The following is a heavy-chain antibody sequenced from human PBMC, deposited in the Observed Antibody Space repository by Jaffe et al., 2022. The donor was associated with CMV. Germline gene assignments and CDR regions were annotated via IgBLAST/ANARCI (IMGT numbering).Heavy chain of an antibody. CDR1: GGSISSSSYY. V-gene: IGHV4-39*01. J-gene: IGHJ5*02. CDR2: IYYSGST. CDR3: ARPDILTGSATDGSFWFDP. Sequence: QLQLQESGPGLVKPSETLSLTCTVSGGSISSSSYYWGWIRQPPGKGLEWIGSIYYSGSTYYNPSLKSRVTISVDTSKNQFSLKLSSVTAADTAVYYCARPDILTGSATDGSFWFDPWGQGTLVTVSS. D-gene: IGHD3-9*01.